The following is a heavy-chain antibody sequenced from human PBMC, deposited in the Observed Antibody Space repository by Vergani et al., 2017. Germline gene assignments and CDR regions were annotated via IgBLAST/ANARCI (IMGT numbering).Heavy chain of an antibody. V-gene: IGHV3-23*01. D-gene: IGHD6-6*01. Sequence: EVQLLESGGGLVQPGGSLRLSCAASGFTFSNYAMSWVRQAPGKGLEWVSVISKSGGSTYYADSVKGRFTISRDNSKNTVFLQMNGLRAGDTAVYYCARRDSSSPALDDWGQGTLVTVSS. CDR2: ISKSGGST. CDR1: GFTFSNYA. CDR3: ARRDSSSPALDD. J-gene: IGHJ4*02.